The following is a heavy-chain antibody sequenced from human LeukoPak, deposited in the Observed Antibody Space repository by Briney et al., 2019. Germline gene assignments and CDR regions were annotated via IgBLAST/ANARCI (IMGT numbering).Heavy chain of an antibody. V-gene: IGHV3-53*01. J-gene: IGHJ6*03. D-gene: IGHD3-10*01. CDR2: IYSDNT. CDR1: GFTVSSNS. Sequence: GGSLRLSCTVSGFTVSSNSMSWVRQAPGKGLEWVSFIYSDNTHYSDSVKGRFTISRDNSMNTLYLQMNSLRAEDTAVYYCARVSVRGRDYYYYMDVWGKGTTVTVSS. CDR3: ARVSVRGRDYYYYMDV.